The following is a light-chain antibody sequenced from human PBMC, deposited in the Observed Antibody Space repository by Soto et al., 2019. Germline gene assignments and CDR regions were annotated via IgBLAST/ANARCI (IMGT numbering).Light chain of an antibody. Sequence: DIQMTQSPSSLSASVGDRVTITCRASQAITRNYLAWFQQKPGRAPKSLIYAVSTLQSGVPSKFSGSGSGTDFTLTISSLQPEDSATYYCQQYEIYPLTFGGGTKVEIK. CDR1: QAITRNY. V-gene: IGKV1-16*02. CDR2: AVS. CDR3: QQYEIYPLT. J-gene: IGKJ4*01.